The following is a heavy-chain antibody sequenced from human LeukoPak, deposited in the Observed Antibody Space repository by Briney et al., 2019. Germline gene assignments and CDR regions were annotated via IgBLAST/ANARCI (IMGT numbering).Heavy chain of an antibody. CDR1: GFTFIAFP. Sequence: GGSLRLSCEASGFTFIAFPMHWVCQAPGKGLEWVALIQDDGATTNYADSVRGRFTISRDNSKSTVYLQMNSLKPDDTAVYYCATQSITLVVVISPFDYWGQGTLVTVSS. D-gene: IGHD3-22*01. CDR2: IQDDGATT. CDR3: ATQSITLVVVISPFDY. V-gene: IGHV3-30*02. J-gene: IGHJ4*02.